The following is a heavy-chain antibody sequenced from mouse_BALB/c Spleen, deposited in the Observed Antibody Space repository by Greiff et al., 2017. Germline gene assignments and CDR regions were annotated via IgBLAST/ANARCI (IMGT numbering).Heavy chain of an antibody. CDR1: GFNIKDTY. V-gene: IGHV14-3*02. CDR2: IDPANGNT. J-gene: IGHJ4*01. Sequence: EVQLQQSGAELVKPGASVKLSCTASGFNIKDTYMHWVKQRPEQGLEWIGRIDPANGNTKYDPKFQGKATITADTSSNTAYLQLSSLTSEDTAVYYCSYGYDVRENAMDYWGQGTSVTVSS. CDR3: SYGYDVRENAMDY. D-gene: IGHD2-2*01.